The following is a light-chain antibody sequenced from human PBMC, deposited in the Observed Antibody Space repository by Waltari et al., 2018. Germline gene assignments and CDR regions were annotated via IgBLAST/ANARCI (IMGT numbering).Light chain of an antibody. J-gene: IGKJ5*01. CDR1: QSVSSSY. CDR2: GAS. CDR3: QQYGSSPLT. V-gene: IGKV3-20*01. Sequence: EIVLKQSPGTLSVSPAVRATLTCRASQSVSSSYLAWYQQKHGQAPRLLIYGASSRATGIPDRFSGSGSGTDFTLTISRLEPEDFAVYYCQQYGSSPLTFGQGTRLEIK.